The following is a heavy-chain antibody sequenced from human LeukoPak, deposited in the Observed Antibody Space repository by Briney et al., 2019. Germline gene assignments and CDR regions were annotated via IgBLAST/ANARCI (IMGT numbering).Heavy chain of an antibody. J-gene: IGHJ4*02. CDR3: AVNDYNDY. V-gene: IGHV3-15*01. CDR2: IKRKTDGGTA. CDR1: GFTVSSNY. Sequence: RSGGSLRLSCAASGFTVSSNYMSWVRQAPGKGLEWVGRIKRKTDGGTADYAAPVKGRFIISRDDSKNTLYLQMNSLETEDTAVYCCAVNDYNDYWGQGTLVTVSS.